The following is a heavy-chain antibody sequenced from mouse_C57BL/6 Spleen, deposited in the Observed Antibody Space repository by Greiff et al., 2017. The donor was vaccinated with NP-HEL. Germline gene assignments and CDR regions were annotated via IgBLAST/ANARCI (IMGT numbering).Heavy chain of an antibody. D-gene: IGHD2-4*01. J-gene: IGHJ4*01. Sequence: DVMLVESGGDLVKPGGSLKLSCAASGFTFRSYGMSWVRRTPDKRLVWVATIISGGVYTSSPESVKGRSTISTANATTTLYLQMISLKSEDTAMYYFAGDYGAYAMDYWGQGTSVTVSS. V-gene: IGHV5-6*02. CDR2: IISGGVYT. CDR1: GFTFRSYG. CDR3: AGDYGAYAMDY.